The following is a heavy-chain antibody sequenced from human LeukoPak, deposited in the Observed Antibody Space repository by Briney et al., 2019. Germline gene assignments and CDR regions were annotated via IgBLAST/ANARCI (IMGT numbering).Heavy chain of an antibody. CDR2: INPNSGGT. CDR3: ARVGDSSSSPLFGY. Sequence: GASVKVSCKASGYTFTGYYTHWVRQAPGQGLEWMGWINPNSGGTNYAQKFQGRVTMTRDTSISTAYMELSRLRSDDTAVYYCARVGDSSSSPLFGYWGQGTLVTVSS. V-gene: IGHV1-2*02. CDR1: GYTFTGYY. J-gene: IGHJ4*02. D-gene: IGHD6-6*01.